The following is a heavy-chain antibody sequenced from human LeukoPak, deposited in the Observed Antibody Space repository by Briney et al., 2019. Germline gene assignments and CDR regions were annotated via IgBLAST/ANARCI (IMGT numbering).Heavy chain of an antibody. V-gene: IGHV4-39*01. J-gene: IGHJ4*02. CDR2: IYYSGST. Sequence: PSETLSLTCTVSGDSISSSSYYWGWIRQPPGKGLEWIGSIYYSGSTYYNPSLKSRVTISVDTSKNQFSLKLSSVTAADTAVYYCARHYRPVRQGLFDYWGQGTLVTVSS. D-gene: IGHD3-16*02. CDR1: GDSISSSSYY. CDR3: ARHYRPVRQGLFDY.